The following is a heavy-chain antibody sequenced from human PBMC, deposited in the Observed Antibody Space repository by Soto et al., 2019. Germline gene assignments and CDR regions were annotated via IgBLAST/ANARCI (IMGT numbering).Heavy chain of an antibody. Sequence: GGSLRLSCAASGFTFSSYGMHWVRQAPGKGLEWVAVIWYDGSNKYYADSVKGRFTISRDNSKNTLYLQMNSLRAEDKAVYYCARDLLRSERDYYYYMDVWGKGTTVTVSS. V-gene: IGHV3-33*01. D-gene: IGHD3-3*01. CDR2: IWYDGSNK. CDR3: ARDLLRSERDYYYYMDV. J-gene: IGHJ6*03. CDR1: GFTFSSYG.